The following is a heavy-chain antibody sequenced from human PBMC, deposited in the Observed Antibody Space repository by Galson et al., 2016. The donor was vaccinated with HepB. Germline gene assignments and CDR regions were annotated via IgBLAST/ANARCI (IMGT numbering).Heavy chain of an antibody. D-gene: IGHD6-19*01. CDR3: ARGVSGFGY. J-gene: IGHJ4*02. CDR1: GGSIIGHY. Sequence: SETLSLTCTVSGGSIIGHYWSWIRQPPGKGLEWIGYISYTGTTNYNPSLKSRVTISPDTSKNQFSMKLSSVTAADTSLYYCARGVSGFGYWGQGTLVTVSS. CDR2: ISYTGTT. V-gene: IGHV4-59*11.